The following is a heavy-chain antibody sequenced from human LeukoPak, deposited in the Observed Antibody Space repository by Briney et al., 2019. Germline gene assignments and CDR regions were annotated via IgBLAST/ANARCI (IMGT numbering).Heavy chain of an antibody. CDR2: IKSKTDGGTT. CDR1: GVTFSNAW. J-gene: IGHJ4*02. CDR3: TTGSRGGY. D-gene: IGHD3-16*01. Sequence: GGSLRLSCAASGVTFSNAWMSWVRQAPGQGLEWVGSIKSKTDGGTTDYAAPVKGRFTISRDDSKNTLYLQMNSLKTEDTAVYYCTTGSRGGYWGQGTLVTVSS. V-gene: IGHV3-15*01.